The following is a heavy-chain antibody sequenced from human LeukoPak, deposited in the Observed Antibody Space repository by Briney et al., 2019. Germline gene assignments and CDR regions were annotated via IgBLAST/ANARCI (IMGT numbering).Heavy chain of an antibody. D-gene: IGHD5-18*01. CDR1: GGSFSGYY. CDR2: INHSGST. Sequence: SETLSPTCAVYGGSFSGYYWSWIRQPPGKGLEWIGEINHSGSTNYNPSLKSRVTISVDTSKNQFSLKLSSVTAADTAVYYCARVRGTAMASGPFDYWGQGTLVTVPS. CDR3: ARVRGTAMASGPFDY. J-gene: IGHJ4*02. V-gene: IGHV4-34*01.